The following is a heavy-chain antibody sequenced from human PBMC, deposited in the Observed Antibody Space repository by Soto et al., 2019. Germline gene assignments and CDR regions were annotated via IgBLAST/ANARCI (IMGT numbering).Heavy chain of an antibody. D-gene: IGHD3-10*01. J-gene: IGHJ6*02. CDR1: GFTVSSNY. CDR2: IYSGGST. Sequence: GGSLRLSCAASGFTVSSNYMSCVRQAPGKGLEWVSVIYSGGSTYYADSVKGRFTISRDNSKNTLYLQMNSLRAEDTAVYYCASSADDITIKDVWGQGTTVTVSS. V-gene: IGHV3-53*01. CDR3: ASSADDITIKDV.